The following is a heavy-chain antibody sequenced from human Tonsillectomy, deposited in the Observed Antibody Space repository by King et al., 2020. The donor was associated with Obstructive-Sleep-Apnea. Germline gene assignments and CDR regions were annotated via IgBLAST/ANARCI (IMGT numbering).Heavy chain of an antibody. Sequence: VQLVESGGGLVQPGGSLRLSCVASGFTFSSYWMSWVRQAPGKGLEWVANIKQDGSEKYYVDSVKGRFTISRDNAKNSLYLQMNSLRAEDTAVYYGARGGADYGSGSYYPKHYYYYGMDVWGQGTTVTVSS. V-gene: IGHV3-7*03. CDR1: GFTFSSYW. CDR2: IKQDGSEK. D-gene: IGHD3-10*01. CDR3: ARGGADYGSGSYYPKHYYYYGMDV. J-gene: IGHJ6*02.